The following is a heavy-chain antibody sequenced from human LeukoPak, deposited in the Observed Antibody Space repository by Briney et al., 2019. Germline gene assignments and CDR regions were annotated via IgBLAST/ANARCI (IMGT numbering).Heavy chain of an antibody. D-gene: IGHD3-22*01. CDR2: MNPNSGNT. Sequence: ASVTVSCKASGYTCTSYGINWVRQATGQGIEWMGWMNPNSGNTGYAQKFQGRVTMTRNTSISTAYMEPSSLRSEDTAVYYCARESDPYYYDSSGYYRIGYFQHWGQGTLVTVSS. J-gene: IGHJ1*01. CDR1: GYTCTSYG. CDR3: ARESDPYYYDSSGYYRIGYFQH. V-gene: IGHV1-8*02.